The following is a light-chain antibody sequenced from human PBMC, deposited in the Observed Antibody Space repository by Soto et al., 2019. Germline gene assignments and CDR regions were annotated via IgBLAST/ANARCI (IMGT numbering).Light chain of an antibody. J-gene: IGKJ5*01. Sequence: EIVLTQSPGTLSLSPGERATISCRASQSVSSSYLAWYQQKPGQAPRLLIYGASSRATGIPDRFSGSGSGTDFTLTISRLEPEDFAVHYCQQYGSSPIPFGQGTRLEIK. V-gene: IGKV3-20*01. CDR2: GAS. CDR1: QSVSSSY. CDR3: QQYGSSPIP.